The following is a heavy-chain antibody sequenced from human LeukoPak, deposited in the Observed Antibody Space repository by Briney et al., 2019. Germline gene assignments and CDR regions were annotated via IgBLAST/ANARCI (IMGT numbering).Heavy chain of an antibody. CDR1: GFTFSSYE. CDR2: ISSSGSTI. Sequence: PGGSLRLSCAASGFTFSSYEMNWVRQAPGKGLERVSYISSSGSTIYYADSVKGRFTISRDNAKNSLYLQMNSLRAEDTAVYYCGDYYDSSGYYYWGQGTLVTVSS. J-gene: IGHJ4*02. D-gene: IGHD3-22*01. V-gene: IGHV3-48*03. CDR3: GDYYDSSGYYY.